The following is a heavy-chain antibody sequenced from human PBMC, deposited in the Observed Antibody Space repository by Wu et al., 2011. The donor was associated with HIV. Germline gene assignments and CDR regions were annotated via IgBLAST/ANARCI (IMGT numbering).Heavy chain of an antibody. Sequence: QVQLVQSGAEVKTPGASVKVSCKASGYTFTGYYMHWVRQAPGQGLEWMGWINPNSGDTNFAQKFQGRVTMTRDTSINTAYMEVTRLNSDDTAMYYCARDRYSGTYQGGGYYMDVWGKGTTVTVSS. D-gene: IGHD1-26*01. V-gene: IGHV1-2*02. CDR1: GYTFTGYY. CDR2: INPNSGDT. J-gene: IGHJ6*03. CDR3: ARDRYSGTYQGGGYYMDV.